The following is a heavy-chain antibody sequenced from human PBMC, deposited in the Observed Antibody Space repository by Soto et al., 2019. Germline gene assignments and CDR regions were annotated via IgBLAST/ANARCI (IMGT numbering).Heavy chain of an antibody. V-gene: IGHV3-11*01. CDR1: GFNFGGYY. D-gene: IGHD3-3*01. CDR3: ASPFGVRGSDAFDI. Sequence: GGSLRLSCAASGFNFGGYYMTRIRQAPGKRLEWVSYISDTGTTISYADSVKGRFTISRDNAKNSLYLQMNTLRAEDTALYFCASPFGVRGSDAFDIWGQGTMVTVSS. J-gene: IGHJ3*02. CDR2: ISDTGTTI.